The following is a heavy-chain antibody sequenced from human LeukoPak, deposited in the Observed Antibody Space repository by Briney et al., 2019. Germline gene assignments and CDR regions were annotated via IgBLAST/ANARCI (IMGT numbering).Heavy chain of an antibody. CDR2: ISWNSGSM. Sequence: GGSLRLSCAASGFTFDDYAMHWVRQAPGKGLEWVSGISWNSGSMGYADSVKGRFTISRDNAKNSLYLQMNSLRAEDTALYYCAKDFYGSGYYYYGMDVWGQGTTVTVSS. J-gene: IGHJ6*02. D-gene: IGHD3-10*01. V-gene: IGHV3-9*01. CDR3: AKDFYGSGYYYYGMDV. CDR1: GFTFDDYA.